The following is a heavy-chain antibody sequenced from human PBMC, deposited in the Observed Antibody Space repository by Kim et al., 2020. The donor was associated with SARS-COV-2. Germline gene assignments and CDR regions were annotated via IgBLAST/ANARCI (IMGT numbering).Heavy chain of an antibody. Sequence: GGSLRLSCAASGFTFSNYAMSWVRQAPGKGLEWVSVIGSVGDDIHYSDSVEGRFTISRDNFKNTVDLEMISLRAEDTVIYYCASRRKWCVMDVWGQGTTV. CDR3: ASRRKWCVMDV. D-gene: IGHD2-15*01. CDR1: GFTFSNYA. J-gene: IGHJ6*02. V-gene: IGHV3-23*01. CDR2: IGSVGDDI.